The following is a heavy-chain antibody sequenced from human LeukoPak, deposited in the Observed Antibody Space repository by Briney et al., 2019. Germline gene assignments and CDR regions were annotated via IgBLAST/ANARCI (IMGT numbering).Heavy chain of an antibody. CDR3: ARRYNDFWSGYPSDDAFDI. J-gene: IGHJ3*02. D-gene: IGHD3-3*01. CDR2: IYYSGST. CDR1: GGSISSSSYY. V-gene: IGHV4-39*01. Sequence: PSETLSLTCTVSGGSISSSSYYWGWIRQPPGKGLEWIGSIYYSGSTYYNPSLKSRVTISVDTSKNQFSLKLSSVTAADTAVYYCARRYNDFWSGYPSDDAFDIWGQGTMVTVSS.